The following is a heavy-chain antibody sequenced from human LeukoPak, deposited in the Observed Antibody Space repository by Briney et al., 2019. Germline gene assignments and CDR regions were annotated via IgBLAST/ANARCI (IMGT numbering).Heavy chain of an antibody. CDR3: ARRRIAVAGTDY. D-gene: IGHD6-19*01. J-gene: IGHJ4*02. Sequence: SETLSLTCTVSGGSISSGSYYWSWIRQPAGKGLEWIGRIYTSGSTNYNPSLKSRVTMSVDTSKNQFSLKLSSVTAADTAVYYCARRRIAVAGTDYWGQGTLVTVSS. CDR1: GGSISSGSYY. CDR2: IYTSGST. V-gene: IGHV4-61*02.